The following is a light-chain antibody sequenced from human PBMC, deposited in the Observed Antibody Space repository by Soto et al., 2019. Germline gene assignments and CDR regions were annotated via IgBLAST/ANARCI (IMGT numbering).Light chain of an antibody. CDR1: SSDVGGYNY. CDR2: DVS. Sequence: QSVLTQPASVSGSPGQAITISCTGTSSDVGGYNYVSWYQQHPGKAPKLMIYDVSNRPSGVSNRFSGSKSGNTASLTISGLPAEDEADYSCSSYTSTSTLEVFRTGTKVPVL. V-gene: IGLV2-14*01. CDR3: SSYTSTSTLEV. J-gene: IGLJ1*01.